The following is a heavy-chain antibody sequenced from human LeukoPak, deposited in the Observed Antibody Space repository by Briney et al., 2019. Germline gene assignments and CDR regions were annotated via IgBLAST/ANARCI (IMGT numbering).Heavy chain of an antibody. D-gene: IGHD2-15*01. Sequence: PSETLSLTCAVYGGSFSGYYWSWLRQPPGKGLEWLGEINHRGSTNYNPSLKSRVTVSVDTSKNQFSLKLSSVTAADTAVYYCARDRSYCSGGSCSYYFDYWGQGTLVTVSS. CDR3: ARDRSYCSGGSCSYYFDY. V-gene: IGHV4-34*01. J-gene: IGHJ4*02. CDR2: INHRGST. CDR1: GGSFSGYY.